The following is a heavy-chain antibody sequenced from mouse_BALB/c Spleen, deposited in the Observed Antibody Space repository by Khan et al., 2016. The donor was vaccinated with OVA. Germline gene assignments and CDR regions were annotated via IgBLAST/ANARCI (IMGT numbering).Heavy chain of an antibody. D-gene: IGHD2-10*01. Sequence: VQLQESGPGLVAPSQSLSITCTISGFSLTNYGVHWVRQPPGKGLEWLVVIWSDGSTTYNSALKSRQSISKDNSKSQVFLKMSSLQTDDTAMYYCARQPYYHYYLMDYWGQGTSVTVSS. CDR3: ARQPYYHYYLMDY. J-gene: IGHJ4*01. CDR2: IWSDGST. V-gene: IGHV2-6-1*01. CDR1: GFSLTNYG.